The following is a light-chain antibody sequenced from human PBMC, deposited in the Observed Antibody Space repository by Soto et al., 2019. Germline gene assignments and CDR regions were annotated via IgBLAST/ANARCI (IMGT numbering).Light chain of an antibody. CDR2: DVS. J-gene: IGKJ5*01. Sequence: EIVLTQSPGTVSLSPGERATLSCRASQSVSSSQLAWYQHKPGQAPRLLIYDVSTRATGVPARFSGTGSETDFTLTISGLQSEDSAVYFCQQYNNWPFSFGQGTRLEIK. CDR1: QSVSSS. CDR3: QQYNNWPFS. V-gene: IGKV3-15*01.